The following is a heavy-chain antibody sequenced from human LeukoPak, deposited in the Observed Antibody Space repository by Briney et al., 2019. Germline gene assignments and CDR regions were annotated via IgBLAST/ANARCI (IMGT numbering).Heavy chain of an antibody. D-gene: IGHD2-2*01. CDR2: ISYDGSNK. CDR3: ARDLVGHPPEYYFDY. CDR1: GFTFSSYA. Sequence: PGRSLRLSCAASGFTFSSYAMHWVRQAPGKGLEWVAVISYDGSNKYYADSVKGRFTISRDNPKNTLYLQMNSLRAEDTAVYYCARDLVGHPPEYYFDYWGQGTLVTVSS. J-gene: IGHJ4*02. V-gene: IGHV3-30-3*01.